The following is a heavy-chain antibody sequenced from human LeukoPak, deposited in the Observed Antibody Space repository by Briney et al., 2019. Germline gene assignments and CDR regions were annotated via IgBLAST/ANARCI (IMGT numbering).Heavy chain of an antibody. Sequence: SQTLSLTCAISGDSVSSNSVAWNWIRQSPSRGLEWLATTYYRSKWYDGYAVSVRSRITINPDTSKNQFSLQLNSVTPGDTAVYYCARGGGQFDYWGQGTLVTVSS. CDR3: ARGGGQFDY. CDR2: TYYRSKWYD. J-gene: IGHJ4*02. CDR1: GDSVSSNSVA. V-gene: IGHV6-1*01. D-gene: IGHD3-16*01.